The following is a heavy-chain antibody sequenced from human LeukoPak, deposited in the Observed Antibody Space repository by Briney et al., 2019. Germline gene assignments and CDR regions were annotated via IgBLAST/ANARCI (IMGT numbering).Heavy chain of an antibody. D-gene: IGHD3-22*01. CDR1: GGSFSGYY. CDR2: INHSGST. V-gene: IGHV4-34*01. J-gene: IGHJ4*02. CDR3: ASGGYGDNYYDSSGYPLDY. Sequence: SETLSLTCAVYGGSFSGYYWSWIRQPPGKGLEWIGEINHSGSTNYNPYLKSRVTISVDTSKNQSSLKLSSVTAAETAVYYCASGGYGDNYYDSSGYPLDYWGQGTLVTVSS.